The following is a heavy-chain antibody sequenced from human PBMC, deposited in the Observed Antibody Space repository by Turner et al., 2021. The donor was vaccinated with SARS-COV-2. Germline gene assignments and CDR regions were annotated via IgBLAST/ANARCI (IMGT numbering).Heavy chain of an antibody. CDR2: INHSGST. Sequence: QVQLQQWGAGLLKPSETLSLTCAVYGGSFSGYYWSWIRQPPGKGLEWIGEINHSGSTNYNPSLKSRVTISLDPSKNQFSLTCSSVTAAATAVYYCARGATLQYYFDYWGQGTLVTVSS. CDR3: ARGATLQYYFDY. CDR1: GGSFSGYY. D-gene: IGHD4-4*01. V-gene: IGHV4-34*01. J-gene: IGHJ4*02.